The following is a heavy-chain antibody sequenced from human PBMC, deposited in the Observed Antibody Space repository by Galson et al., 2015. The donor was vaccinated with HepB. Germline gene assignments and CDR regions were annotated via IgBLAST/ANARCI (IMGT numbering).Heavy chain of an antibody. Sequence: SLRLSCAASVFTFSSYAMHWVRQAPGKGLEWVALISYDGSNKDYAASVKGRFTISRDNSRNTLYLQMSSLRTEDTAVYYCATVGLTDYLWVSFQHWGQGTLVTVSS. J-gene: IGHJ1*01. CDR3: ATVGLTDYLWVSFQH. CDR1: VFTFSSYA. D-gene: IGHD3-16*01. CDR2: ISYDGSNK. V-gene: IGHV3-30*04.